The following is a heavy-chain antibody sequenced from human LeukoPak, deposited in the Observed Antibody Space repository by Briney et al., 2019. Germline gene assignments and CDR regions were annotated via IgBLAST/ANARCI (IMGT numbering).Heavy chain of an antibody. J-gene: IGHJ6*03. D-gene: IGHD3-3*01. Sequence: GASVKVSCKASGGTFSSYAISWVRQAPGQGLEWMGGIILIFGTANYAQKFQGRVTITTDESTSTAYMGLSSLRSEDTAVYYCARAGAYYDFWSGFRPYYYYMDVWGKGTTVTVSS. V-gene: IGHV1-69*05. CDR1: GGTFSSYA. CDR2: IILIFGTA. CDR3: ARAGAYYDFWSGFRPYYYYMDV.